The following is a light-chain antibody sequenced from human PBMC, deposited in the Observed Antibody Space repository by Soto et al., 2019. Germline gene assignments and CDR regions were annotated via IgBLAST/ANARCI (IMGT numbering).Light chain of an antibody. CDR3: QQYNNWPPRVT. J-gene: IGKJ5*01. CDR1: QSVRSS. CDR2: GAS. Sequence: EIVMTQSPATLSVCPGESATLSCRASQSVRSSLAWYQQKPGQAPRLLIYGASTRATGIPARFSGSGSGTEFTLTISSLQSEDFAVYYCQQYNNWPPRVTFGQGTRLEI. V-gene: IGKV3-15*01.